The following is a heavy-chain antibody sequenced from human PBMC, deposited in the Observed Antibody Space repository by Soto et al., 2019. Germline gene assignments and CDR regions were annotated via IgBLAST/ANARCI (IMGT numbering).Heavy chain of an antibody. CDR3: ARERDSSSSSYAAHNRFDY. D-gene: IGHD6-6*01. CDR2: INHSGST. J-gene: IGHJ4*02. Sequence: PSETLSLTCAVYGGSFSGYYWSWIRQPPGKGLEWIGEINHSGSTNYNPSLKSRVTISVDTSKNQFSLKLSSVTAADTAVYYCARERDSSSSSYAAHNRFDYWGQGNMMTVSS. V-gene: IGHV4-34*01. CDR1: GGSFSGYY.